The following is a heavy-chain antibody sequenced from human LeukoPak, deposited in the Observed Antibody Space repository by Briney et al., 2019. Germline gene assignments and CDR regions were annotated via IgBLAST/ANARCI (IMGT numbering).Heavy chain of an antibody. CDR1: GGSISSSSHY. D-gene: IGHD3-9*01. CDR2: MYYSGNT. J-gene: IGHJ3*02. Sequence: SETLSLTCTVSGGSISSSSHYWGWIRQPPGKGLEWIGSMYYSGNTYYNPSLKSRVTISVGTSKNQFSLKLRSVTAADTAVYYCARLKSRLAAIDIWGQGTMVTVSS. CDR3: ARLKSRLAAIDI. V-gene: IGHV4-39*01.